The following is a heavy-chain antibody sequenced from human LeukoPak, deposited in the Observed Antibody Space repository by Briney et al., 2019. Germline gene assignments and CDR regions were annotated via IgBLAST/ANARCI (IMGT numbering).Heavy chain of an antibody. V-gene: IGHV3-53*01. CDR2: IYSGGST. J-gene: IGHJ4*02. CDR1: GFTVSSNY. D-gene: IGHD3-3*01. Sequence: GGSQRLSCAASGFTVSSNYMSWVRQAPGKGLEWVSVIYSGGSTYYADSVKGRFTISRDNSKNTLYLQMNSLRAEDTAVYYCATDLTSFWSGYYQTDYWGQGTLVTVSS. CDR3: ATDLTSFWSGYYQTDY.